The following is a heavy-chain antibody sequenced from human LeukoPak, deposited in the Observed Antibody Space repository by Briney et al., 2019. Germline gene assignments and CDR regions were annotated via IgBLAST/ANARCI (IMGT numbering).Heavy chain of an antibody. CDR2: IYHSGST. CDR3: ATVVVVAATSGFDY. Sequence: PSETLSLTCAVSGYSISSGYYWGWIRQPPGKGLEWIGSIYHSGSTYHNPSLKSRVTISVDTSKNQFSLKLSSVTAADTAVYYCATVVVVAATSGFDYWGQGTLVTVSS. D-gene: IGHD2-15*01. V-gene: IGHV4-38-2*01. CDR1: GYSISSGYY. J-gene: IGHJ4*02.